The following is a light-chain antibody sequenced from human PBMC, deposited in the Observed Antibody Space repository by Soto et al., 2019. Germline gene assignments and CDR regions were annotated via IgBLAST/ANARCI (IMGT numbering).Light chain of an antibody. V-gene: IGKV3-11*01. Sequence: DIVLTRSPGTLSLSPGERATLSCRASQSVSSYLVWFQQKPGQAPRLLIYDASTRATGIPARFSGSGSGTDFTLTISSLEPEDFAVYYCQQRSNWPLTFGPGTKVDIK. J-gene: IGKJ3*01. CDR3: QQRSNWPLT. CDR2: DAS. CDR1: QSVSSY.